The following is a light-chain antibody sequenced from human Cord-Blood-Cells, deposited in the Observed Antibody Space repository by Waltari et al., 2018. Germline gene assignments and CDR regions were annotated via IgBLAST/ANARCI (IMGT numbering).Light chain of an antibody. CDR3: QQSHSTPRT. Sequence: DIQMTQSPSSLSASVGDRVTITCRASQSISSYLNWYQQKPGKAPKLLIYAASSLQSGVPSRFSGSGSGTDFTLTIRSLQPGDFATYYCQQSHSTPRTFGQGTKVEIK. CDR1: QSISSY. J-gene: IGKJ1*01. V-gene: IGKV1-39*01. CDR2: AAS.